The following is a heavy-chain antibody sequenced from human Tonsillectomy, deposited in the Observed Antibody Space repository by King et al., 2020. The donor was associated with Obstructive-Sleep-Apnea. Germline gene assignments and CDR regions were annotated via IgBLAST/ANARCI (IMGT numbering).Heavy chain of an antibody. CDR2: IYYSGTT. Sequence: QLQESGPGLVKPSETLSLTCTVSGGSISSSSYYWGWIRQPPGKGLGWIGSIYYSGTTSYNPSLKSRVTISLDTSKNQFSLKLNSVTATDTAVYYCARGTWAPVWGQGTLVTVSS. D-gene: IGHD1/OR15-1a*01. J-gene: IGHJ4*02. CDR3: ARGTWAPV. CDR1: GGSISSSSYY. V-gene: IGHV4-39*07.